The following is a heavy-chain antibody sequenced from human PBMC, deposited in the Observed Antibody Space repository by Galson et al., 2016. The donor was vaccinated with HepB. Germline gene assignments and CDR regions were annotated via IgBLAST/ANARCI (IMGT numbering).Heavy chain of an antibody. V-gene: IGHV3-30*04. CDR1: GFTFSTYA. J-gene: IGHJ4*02. Sequence: SLRLSCAASGFTFSTYAMHWVRQAPGKGLEWVALISYDGSNKYYADPVKGRSTISRDNSKNTLYLQMNSLRAEDTAVYYCARGDSSGYYYFDYWGQGFLVTVSS. CDR2: ISYDGSNK. CDR3: ARGDSSGYYYFDY. D-gene: IGHD3-22*01.